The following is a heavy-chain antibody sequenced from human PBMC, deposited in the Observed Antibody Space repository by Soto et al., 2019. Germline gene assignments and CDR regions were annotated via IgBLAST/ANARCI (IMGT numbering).Heavy chain of an antibody. Sequence: PGGSLRLSCAASGFTFSTFEMNCVRQVPGKGLEWVSYISSRGTTTYYADSMKGRFTISRDNAQNSLYLQMNSLRADDTAVYYCARAAAGSYYYGMDVWGQGTTVTVSS. CDR3: ARAAAGSYYYGMDV. J-gene: IGHJ6*02. D-gene: IGHD6-13*01. CDR1: GFTFSTFE. CDR2: ISSRGTTT. V-gene: IGHV3-48*03.